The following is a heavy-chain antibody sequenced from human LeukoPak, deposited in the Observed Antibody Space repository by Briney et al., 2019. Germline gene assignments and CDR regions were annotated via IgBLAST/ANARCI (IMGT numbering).Heavy chain of an antibody. V-gene: IGHV3-33*01. CDR3: ARQLSPSYYDSSGFSYPDY. Sequence: GRSLRLSCAASGVTFSNYGMHWVRQAPGKGLEWVAVIWHGGSNKYYADSVKGRFTISRDNSKNTLYLQMNSLRAEDTAIYYCARQLSPSYYDSSGFSYPDYWGQGTLVTVSS. D-gene: IGHD3-22*01. J-gene: IGHJ4*02. CDR2: IWHGGSNK. CDR1: GVTFSNYG.